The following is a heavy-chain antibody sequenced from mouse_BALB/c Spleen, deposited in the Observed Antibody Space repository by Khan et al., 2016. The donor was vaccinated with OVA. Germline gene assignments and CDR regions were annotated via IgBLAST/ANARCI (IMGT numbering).Heavy chain of an antibody. J-gene: IGHJ1*01. V-gene: IGHV2-9*02. Sequence: VQLQESGPGLVAPSQSLSITCTVSGFSLTSYGVHWVRQPPGKGLEWLGVIWTGGSTNYNSALMSRLSISKDNSKSQVFLKMNSLQTGDTAMYYCARYYGNYGWYFDVWGAGTTVTVSS. CDR3: ARYYGNYGWYFDV. CDR2: IWTGGST. CDR1: GFSLTSYG. D-gene: IGHD2-1*01.